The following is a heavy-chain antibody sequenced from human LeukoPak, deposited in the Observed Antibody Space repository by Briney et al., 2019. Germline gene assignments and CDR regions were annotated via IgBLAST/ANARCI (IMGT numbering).Heavy chain of an antibody. D-gene: IGHD2-15*01. J-gene: IGHJ6*02. V-gene: IGHV3-23*01. CDR1: GFTFSSYA. CDR2: ISGGGGST. Sequence: GGSLRLSCAASGFTFSSYAMSWVRQAPGKGLEWVSAISGGGGSTYYADSVKGRFTISRDNSKNTLYLQMNSLRAEDTAVYYCAKVVVATPNAKNYYYYYGMDVWGQGTTVTVSS. CDR3: AKVVVATPNAKNYYYYYGMDV.